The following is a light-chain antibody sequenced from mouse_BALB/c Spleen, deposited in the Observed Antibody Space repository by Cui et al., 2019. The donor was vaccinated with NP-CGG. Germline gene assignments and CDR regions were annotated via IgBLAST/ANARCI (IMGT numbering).Light chain of an antibody. CDR1: IGAVTTSNY. Sequence: QAVVTQESALTPSPGETVTLTCRSSIGAVTTSNYANWVQEKPDHLFTGLIGGTKNRVPGVPARFSGSLIGDKAALTITGAQTEDEAIYFCALWYSNHWVFGGGTKLTVL. V-gene: IGLV1*01. J-gene: IGLJ1*01. CDR3: ALWYSNHWV. CDR2: GTK.